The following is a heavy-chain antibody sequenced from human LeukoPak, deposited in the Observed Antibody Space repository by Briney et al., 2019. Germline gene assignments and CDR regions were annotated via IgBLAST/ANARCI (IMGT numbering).Heavy chain of an antibody. Sequence: GGSLRLSCAASGFTFSSYAMSWVRQAPGKGLEWVSAISGSGGRTYYADFVKGRFTISGDNSKNTLFLQMNSLRAEDTAVYYCAKDPKFYDYPRAFDIWGQGTMVTVSS. D-gene: IGHD3-16*01. CDR2: ISGSGGRT. J-gene: IGHJ3*02. CDR3: AKDPKFYDYPRAFDI. V-gene: IGHV3-23*01. CDR1: GFTFSSYA.